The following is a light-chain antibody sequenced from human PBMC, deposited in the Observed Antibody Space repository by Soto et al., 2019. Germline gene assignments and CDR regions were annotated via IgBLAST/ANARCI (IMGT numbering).Light chain of an antibody. CDR1: SSDVGGYNY. J-gene: IGLJ1*01. CDR3: SSYTSSITYV. V-gene: IGLV2-14*01. Sequence: QSVLTQPASVSGSPGQSITISCTGTSSDVGGYNYVSWYQQHPGKAPKLMIYEVTNRPSGVSNRFSGSKSGNTASLTISGLQADDEADYYFSSYTSSITYVFGTGTKLTVL. CDR2: EVT.